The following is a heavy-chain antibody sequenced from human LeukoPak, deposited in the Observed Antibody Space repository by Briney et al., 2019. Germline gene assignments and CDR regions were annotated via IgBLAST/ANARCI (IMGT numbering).Heavy chain of an antibody. J-gene: IGHJ4*02. CDR2: IYTSGST. V-gene: IGHV4-4*07. CDR3: ARGIVVVPAAMGARPTYYFDY. CDR1: GGSISSYY. Sequence: PSETLSLTCTVSGGSISSYYWSWIRQPAGKGLEWIGRIYTSGSTNYNPSLKSRVTMSVDTSKNQFSLKLSSVTAADTAVYYCARGIVVVPAAMGARPTYYFDYWGQGTLVTVSS. D-gene: IGHD2-2*01.